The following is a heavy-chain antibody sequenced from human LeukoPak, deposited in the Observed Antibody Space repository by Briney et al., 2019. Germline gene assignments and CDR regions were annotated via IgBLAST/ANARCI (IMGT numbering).Heavy chain of an antibody. CDR2: INHSGST. CDR1: GGSFSGYY. D-gene: IGHD3-10*01. CDR3: ARHVVFTMVRGVIIKWFDP. Sequence: SETLSVTCAVYGGSFSGYYWSWIRQPPGKGLEWIGEINHSGSTNYNPSLKSRVTISVDTSKNQFSLKLSSVTAADTAVYYCARHVVFTMVRGVIIKWFDPWGQGTLVTVSS. J-gene: IGHJ5*02. V-gene: IGHV4-34*01.